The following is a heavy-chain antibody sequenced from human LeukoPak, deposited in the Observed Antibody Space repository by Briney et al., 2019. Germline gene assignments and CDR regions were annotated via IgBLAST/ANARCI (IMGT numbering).Heavy chain of an antibody. CDR3: ARDYYGSADY. V-gene: IGHV3-74*01. CDR1: GFTFSNYW. Sequence: GGSLRLSCAASGFTFSNYWMHWVRQAPGKGLVWVSRINIGGSTTTYADSVKGRFTISRDNAKKTLYLQMNSLRAEDTAIYYCARDYYGSADYWGQGTLVTVSS. CDR2: INIGGSTT. D-gene: IGHD6-25*01. J-gene: IGHJ4*02.